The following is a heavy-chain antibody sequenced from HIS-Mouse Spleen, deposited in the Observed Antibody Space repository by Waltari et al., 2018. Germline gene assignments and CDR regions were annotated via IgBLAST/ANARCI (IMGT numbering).Heavy chain of an antibody. CDR2: IYYSGST. Sequence: QLQLQESGPGLVKPSETLSLTCTVSGGSISSSSYYGGWIRQPPGKGLWWIGRIYYSGSTYYNPSLKSRVTISGDTSKNQFSLKLSSVTAADTAVYYCAREIPYSSSWYDWYFDLWGRGTLVTVSS. CDR1: GGSISSSSYY. D-gene: IGHD6-13*01. V-gene: IGHV4-39*07. CDR3: AREIPYSSSWYDWYFDL. J-gene: IGHJ2*01.